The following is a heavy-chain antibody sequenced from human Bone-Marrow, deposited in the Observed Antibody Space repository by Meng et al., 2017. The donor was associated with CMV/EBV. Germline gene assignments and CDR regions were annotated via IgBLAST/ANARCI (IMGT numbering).Heavy chain of an antibody. D-gene: IGHD1-26*01. CDR3: ARIVGATLYYYYGMDV. CDR2: IYYSGST. CDR1: GGSISSSSYY. J-gene: IGHJ6*02. V-gene: IGHV4-39*07. Sequence: SEPLSLTCTVSGGSISSSSYYWGWIRQPPGKGLEWIGSIYYSGSTYYNPSLKSRVTISVDTSKNQFSLKLSSVTAADTAVYYCARIVGATLYYYYGMDVWGQGTTVTVSS.